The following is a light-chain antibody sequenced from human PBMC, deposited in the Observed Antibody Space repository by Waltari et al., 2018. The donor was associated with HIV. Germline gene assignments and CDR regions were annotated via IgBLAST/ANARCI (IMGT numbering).Light chain of an antibody. CDR2: RNK. CDR1: SSNIGSNY. V-gene: IGLV1-47*01. J-gene: IGLJ1*01. Sequence: QSVLTQPPSASGTPGQRVTISCSGSSSNIGSNYGYWYQQLPGTAPKLLIYRNKQRPSGVPARFSGSKSGTSASLAISGLRSEDEADYYCAAWDDSLSGYVFGTGTKVTVL. CDR3: AAWDDSLSGYV.